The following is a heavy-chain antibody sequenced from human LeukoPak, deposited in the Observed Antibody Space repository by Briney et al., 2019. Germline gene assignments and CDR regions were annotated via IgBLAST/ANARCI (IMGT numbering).Heavy chain of an antibody. Sequence: ASVKVSCTSSVYTFTSYYMHWVRQAPGQGLEGLGWINPNSGGTNYAQKFRGRVTMTRDTSISTAYMELSRLRSDDTAVYYCARSRTGSGFLFDYWGQGTVVTVSS. J-gene: IGHJ4*02. V-gene: IGHV1-2*02. CDR3: ARSRTGSGFLFDY. CDR2: INPNSGGT. CDR1: VYTFTSYY. D-gene: IGHD3-10*01.